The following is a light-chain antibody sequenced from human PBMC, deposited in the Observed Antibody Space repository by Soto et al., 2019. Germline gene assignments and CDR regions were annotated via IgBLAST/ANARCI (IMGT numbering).Light chain of an antibody. V-gene: IGKV3D-20*02. J-gene: IGKJ2*01. CDR3: QQLTNFRFT. Sequence: EIVLMQSPGTLSLSPGEGATLSCRASQSVNNNYLAWYQQRPGQAPTVLIFDTSRRATGVPDRFSGSGSGTDFTLRISRVEPDDFAVYYCQQLTNFRFTFGQGTKLDIK. CDR1: QSVNNNY. CDR2: DTS.